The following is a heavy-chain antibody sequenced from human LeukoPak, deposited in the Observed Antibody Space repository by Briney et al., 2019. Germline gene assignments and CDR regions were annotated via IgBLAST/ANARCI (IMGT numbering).Heavy chain of an antibody. D-gene: IGHD4-17*01. Sequence: PGGSLRLSCAASGFTFSSYAMHWVRQAPGKGLEWVAVISYDGSSKYYADSVKGRFTISRDNSKNTLYLQMNSLRAEDTAVYYCARGSTVTTEDYYYGMDVWGQGTTVTVSS. J-gene: IGHJ6*02. CDR1: GFTFSSYA. CDR3: ARGSTVTTEDYYYGMDV. V-gene: IGHV3-30-3*01. CDR2: ISYDGSSK.